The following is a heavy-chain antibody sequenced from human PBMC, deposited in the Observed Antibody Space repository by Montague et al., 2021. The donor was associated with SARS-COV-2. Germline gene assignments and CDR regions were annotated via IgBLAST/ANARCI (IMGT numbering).Heavy chain of an antibody. V-gene: IGHV3-30*04. CDR2: ISYDGSNK. D-gene: IGHD1-26*01. J-gene: IGHJ5*02. CDR3: ARDSGSSFDP. CDR1: GFDFSSYD. Sequence: SLRLSCAASGFDFSSYDMHWVRQAPGKGLEWVALISYDGSNKYYADSVKGRFTISRDNSKNTLYLQMNSLRAEDTAVYYCARDSGSSFDPWGQGTLVTVSS.